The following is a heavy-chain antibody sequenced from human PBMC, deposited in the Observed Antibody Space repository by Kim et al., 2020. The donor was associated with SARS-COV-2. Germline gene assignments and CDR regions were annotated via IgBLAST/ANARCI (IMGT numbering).Heavy chain of an antibody. Sequence: GGSLRLSCEASEFAFSRYWMSWVRQAPGKGLEWVANIKQDGSEKFYVDSVKGRFTISRDNSKSSLYLQMDSLRADDTAEYYCARGSTWTHWYSDLWGRGTLVTVSS. V-gene: IGHV3-7*01. CDR2: IKQDGSEK. J-gene: IGHJ2*01. CDR1: EFAFSRYW. CDR3: ARGSTWTHWYSDL. D-gene: IGHD2-2*01.